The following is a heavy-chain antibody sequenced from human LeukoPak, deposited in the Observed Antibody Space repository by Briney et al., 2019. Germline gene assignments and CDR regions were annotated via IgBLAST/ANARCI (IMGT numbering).Heavy chain of an antibody. V-gene: IGHV3-23*01. D-gene: IGHD3-16*02. J-gene: IGHJ4*02. CDR3: AKVRRIMITFGGVIAFDY. CDR2: ISGSGGST. CDR1: GFTFSSYA. Sequence: GGSLRLSCAASGFTFSSYAMSWVRQAPGKGLEWVSAISGSGGSTYYADSVKGRFTISRDNSKNTLYLQMNSLRAEDTAVYYCAKVRRIMITFGGVIAFDYWGQGTLVTVSS.